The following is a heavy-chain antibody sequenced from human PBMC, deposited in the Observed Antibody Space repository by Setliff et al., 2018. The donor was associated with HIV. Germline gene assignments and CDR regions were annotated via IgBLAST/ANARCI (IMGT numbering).Heavy chain of an antibody. CDR2: ISGSGTYT. CDR1: GFTFTSHS. D-gene: IGHD6-13*01. CDR3: AKDGVAAAGTGGYYYMDV. V-gene: IGHV3-21*01. J-gene: IGHJ6*03. Sequence: PGGSLRLSCVTSGFTFTSHSMNWVRLRPGKGLEWVASISGSGTYTHYADSVRGRFTVSRDNAKNTLYLQMNSLRAEDTAVYYCAKDGVAAAGTGGYYYMDVWGKGTTVTVSS.